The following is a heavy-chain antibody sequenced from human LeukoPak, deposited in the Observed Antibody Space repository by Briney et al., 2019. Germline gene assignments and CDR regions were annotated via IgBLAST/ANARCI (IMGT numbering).Heavy chain of an antibody. CDR1: GYTFTGYS. CDR3: ATYEPTNNYDRSGYGKAFDI. V-gene: IGHV1-2*02. J-gene: IGHJ3*02. Sequence: ASVKVSCKTSGYTFTGYSMHWVRQAPGQGLEWMGWINPDSGGTNYAQKFQGRVTMTRDTSIRTAYMELSRLRSDDTAVYYCATYEPTNNYDRSGYGKAFDIWGQGTMLTVSS. D-gene: IGHD3-22*01. CDR2: INPDSGGT.